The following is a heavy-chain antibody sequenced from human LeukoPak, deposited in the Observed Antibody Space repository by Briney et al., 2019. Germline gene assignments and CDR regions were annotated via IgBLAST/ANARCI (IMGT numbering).Heavy chain of an antibody. CDR3: ARGRYCSADICSGGDAFDI. Sequence: SETLSLTCTVSGGCINNYYWSWIRQPAGKGLEWIGRIYNRGSTNYNPPLKSRVTTSVDTPKNQFSLKLSSVTAADTAVYYCARGRYCSADICSGGDAFDIWGQGTMVSVSS. CDR1: GGCINNYY. V-gene: IGHV4-4*07. D-gene: IGHD2-15*01. CDR2: IYNRGST. J-gene: IGHJ3*02.